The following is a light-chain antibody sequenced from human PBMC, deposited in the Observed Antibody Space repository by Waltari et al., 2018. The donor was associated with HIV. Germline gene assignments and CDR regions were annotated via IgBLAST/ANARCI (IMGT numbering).Light chain of an antibody. J-gene: IGLJ1*01. CDR1: NSDFGSYDF. CDR3: SSWTSSTTLV. Sequence: QSALTQPASVSGSPGQSITISCTGTNSDFGSYDFVSWYQQYPGKAPRLIISDVRNPPSGISSRFSGSKYGYTASLTISGLRAEDEADYFCSSWTSSTTLVFGTGTKVTVL. V-gene: IGLV2-14*01. CDR2: DVR.